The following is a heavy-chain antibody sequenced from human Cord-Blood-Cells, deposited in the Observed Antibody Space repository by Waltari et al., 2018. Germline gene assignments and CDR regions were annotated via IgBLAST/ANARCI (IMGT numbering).Heavy chain of an antibody. CDR1: GYSFTSYW. Sequence: EVQLVQSGAEVKKPGESLKISCKGSGYSFTSYWIGWVRQMPGKGLEWMGIIDPGDSDTRYSPSFQGQVTISADKSISTAYLQWSSLKAADTAMYYCARRFRGSGSYWYFDLWGRGTLVTVSS. CDR3: ARRFRGSGSYWYFDL. V-gene: IGHV5-51*01. J-gene: IGHJ2*01. CDR2: IDPGDSDT. D-gene: IGHD3-10*01.